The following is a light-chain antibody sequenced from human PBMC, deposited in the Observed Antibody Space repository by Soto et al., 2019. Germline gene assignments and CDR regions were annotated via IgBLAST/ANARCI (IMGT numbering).Light chain of an antibody. J-gene: IGKJ1*01. CDR3: QQYSTIPRT. V-gene: IGKV1-39*01. CDR1: QHIATY. Sequence: DIHMTQSPSALSASVGDRVTISCRSSQHIATYLNWYQHKPAKAPKLLVYAASTLQGGVPSRFSGSGSGTDFRLTISSLQPDDLATYYCQQYSTIPRTFGQGTKVDLK. CDR2: AAS.